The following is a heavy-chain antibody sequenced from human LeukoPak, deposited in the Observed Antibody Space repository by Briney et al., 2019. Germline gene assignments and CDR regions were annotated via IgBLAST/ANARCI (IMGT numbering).Heavy chain of an antibody. J-gene: IGHJ4*02. V-gene: IGHV4-61*01. D-gene: IGHD6-19*01. CDR2: IYYGGST. CDR3: ARVLIAVAGFDF. Sequence: SETLSLTCTVSGVSVSSGSYYWSWIRQPPGKGLEWIGFIYYGGSTNYNPSLKTRVAMSVDTSRDQVSLKMTPVTAADTAVYYCARVLIAVAGFDFWGLGTLVTVSS. CDR1: GVSVSSGSYY.